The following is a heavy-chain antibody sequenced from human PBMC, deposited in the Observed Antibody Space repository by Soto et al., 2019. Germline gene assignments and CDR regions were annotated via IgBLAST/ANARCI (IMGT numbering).Heavy chain of an antibody. CDR2: IYPGDSDT. CDR1: GYSFSSHW. D-gene: IGHD3-10*01. CDR3: ARWGDYYGSGSYGNYYYGMDV. V-gene: IGHV5-51*01. Sequence: PGESLKISCKGSGYSFSSHWIGWVRQMPGKGLEWMGIIYPGDSDTRYSPSFQGQVTISADKSTSTAYLHWSSLKASDTAMYYCARWGDYYGSGSYGNYYYGMDVWGQGTTVTVS. J-gene: IGHJ6*02.